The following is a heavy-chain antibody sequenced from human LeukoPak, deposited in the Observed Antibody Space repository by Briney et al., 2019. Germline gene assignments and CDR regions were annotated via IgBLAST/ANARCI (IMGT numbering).Heavy chain of an antibody. Sequence: ASVKVSCKASGYTFPNYYMHWVRQAPGQGLEWMGGIIPIFGTANYAQKFQGRVTITADESTSTAYMELSSLRSEDTAVYYCARVGSYYYYGMDVWGQGTTVTVSS. V-gene: IGHV1-69*13. J-gene: IGHJ6*02. CDR2: IIPIFGTA. CDR1: GYTFPNYY. CDR3: ARVGSYYYYGMDV.